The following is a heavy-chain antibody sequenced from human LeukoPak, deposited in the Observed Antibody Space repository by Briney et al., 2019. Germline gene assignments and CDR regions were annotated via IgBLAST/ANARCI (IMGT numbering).Heavy chain of an antibody. CDR2: IRYDGSNK. CDR1: GFTFSSYA. Sequence: GGSLRLSCAASGFTFSSYAMHWVRQAPGKGLEWVAFIRYDGSNKYYADSVKGRFTISRDNSKNTLYLQMNSLRAEDTAVYYCASQILTGYHTNFDYWGQGTLVTVSS. J-gene: IGHJ4*02. D-gene: IGHD3-9*01. V-gene: IGHV3-30*02. CDR3: ASQILTGYHTNFDY.